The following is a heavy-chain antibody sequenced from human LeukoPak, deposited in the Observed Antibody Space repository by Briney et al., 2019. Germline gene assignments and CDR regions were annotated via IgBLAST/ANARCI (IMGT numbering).Heavy chain of an antibody. CDR1: GFTFSSYW. CDR2: INSDGSST. Sequence: GGSLRLSCAASGFTFSSYWMHWVRQAPGKGLVWVSRINSDGSSTSYADSVKGRFTISRDNSKNTLYLQMNSLRAEDTAVYYCAKDITREGYYFDYWGQGTLVTVSS. D-gene: IGHD2-15*01. V-gene: IGHV3-74*01. J-gene: IGHJ4*02. CDR3: AKDITREGYYFDY.